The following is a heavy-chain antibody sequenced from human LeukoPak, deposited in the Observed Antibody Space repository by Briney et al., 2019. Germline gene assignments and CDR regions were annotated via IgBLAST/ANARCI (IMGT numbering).Heavy chain of an antibody. D-gene: IGHD3-16*01. CDR3: ARDQVNRHAFDY. J-gene: IGHJ4*02. Sequence: GHTFYNPSLKSRVTISLTSKNQFSLSLTSVTAADTAVYYCARDQVNRHAFDYWGQGTLVTVSS. V-gene: IGHV4-39*02. CDR2: GHT.